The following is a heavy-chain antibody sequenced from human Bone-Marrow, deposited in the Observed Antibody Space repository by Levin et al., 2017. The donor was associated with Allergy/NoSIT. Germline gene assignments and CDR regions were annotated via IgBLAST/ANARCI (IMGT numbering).Heavy chain of an antibody. CDR2: INPNDLIT. V-gene: IGHV1-46*04. CDR3: ARDPPTHHVIRGPPSSIYFGMDV. Sequence: VASVKVSCTASGYTFTNALMHWVRQAPGQGLEWVGVINPNDLITGYAENLEGRVAMSVDTSTSTVYMELTGLRSDDTAIYYCARDPPTHHVIRGPPSSIYFGMDVWGQGTTVNVSS. CDR1: GYTFTNAL. J-gene: IGHJ6*02.